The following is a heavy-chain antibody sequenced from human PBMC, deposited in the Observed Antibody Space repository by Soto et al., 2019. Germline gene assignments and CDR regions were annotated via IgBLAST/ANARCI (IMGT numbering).Heavy chain of an antibody. Sequence: QVQLVQSGAEVKEPGASVKVSCEASGYTFTSYDINWVRQATGQGLEWMGWMSPSNGNTGYAQKFQGRVTMTRDTSKSTAYMELSSLTSEDTAVYYCARGVQAGVDYWGKGTLVTVSS. V-gene: IGHV1-8*01. J-gene: IGHJ4*02. CDR3: ARGVQAGVDY. CDR1: GYTFTSYD. D-gene: IGHD6-19*01. CDR2: MSPSNGNT.